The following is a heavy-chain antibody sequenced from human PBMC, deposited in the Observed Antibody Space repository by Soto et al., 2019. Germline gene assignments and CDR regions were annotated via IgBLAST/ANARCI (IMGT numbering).Heavy chain of an antibody. V-gene: IGHV1-69*12. CDR1: GGTFSNYA. CDR3: ARVEAVAGLYNYHGLDV. J-gene: IGHJ6*02. Sequence: QVQLVQSGAEVKKPGSSVKVSCKVSGGTFSNYAIDWVRLAPGHGLEWMGGIVPIFGTTYYTQKFQGRATISADDSTTTDYLEMSSLRSEDTDIYYCARVEAVAGLYNYHGLDVWGQGTAVTVSS. D-gene: IGHD6-19*01. CDR2: IVPIFGTT.